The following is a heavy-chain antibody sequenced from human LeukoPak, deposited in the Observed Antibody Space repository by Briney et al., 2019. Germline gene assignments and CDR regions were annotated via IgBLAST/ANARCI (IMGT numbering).Heavy chain of an antibody. CDR3: VREAKMTAIL. CDR1: GHTYSLYY. J-gene: IGHJ4*02. D-gene: IGHD2-21*02. CDR2: ISRSSGTI. Sequence: GGSLRLSCAASGHTYSLYYITWHRQAPGKGLEWVSHISRSSGTIYYADSVEGRFTVSRDNAKISLYLQMHSLSVEDTALYYCVREAKMTAILWGQGTLVTVSS. V-gene: IGHV3-11*01.